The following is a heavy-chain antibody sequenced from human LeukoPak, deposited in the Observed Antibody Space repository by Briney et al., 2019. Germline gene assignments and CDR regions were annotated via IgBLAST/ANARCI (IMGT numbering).Heavy chain of an antibody. CDR3: ARGVAAAGTTLDY. V-gene: IGHV3-66*01. Sequence: GGSLRLSCAASGFTVSSSYMTWVRQAPGKGLEWVSVIYSGGTTYYANSVKGRFTISRDNSKNTLYLQMNSLRDEDTAVYYCARGVAAAGTTLDYWGQGTLVTISS. CDR1: GFTVSSSY. CDR2: IYSGGTT. D-gene: IGHD6-13*01. J-gene: IGHJ4*02.